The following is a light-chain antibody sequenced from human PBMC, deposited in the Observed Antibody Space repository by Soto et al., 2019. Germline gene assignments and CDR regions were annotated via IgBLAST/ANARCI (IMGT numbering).Light chain of an antibody. V-gene: IGKV3-11*01. Sequence: VVTNSAAAVALYQRERATLSCRASQSVSSYLAWYQQKPGQAPRLVIYDASNRATGIPARFSGSGSGTYFTLTISCLEPEEFAVYYCQQRSNWPPLTFGGGTKVDIK. CDR2: DAS. CDR3: QQRSNWPPLT. J-gene: IGKJ4*01. CDR1: QSVSSY.